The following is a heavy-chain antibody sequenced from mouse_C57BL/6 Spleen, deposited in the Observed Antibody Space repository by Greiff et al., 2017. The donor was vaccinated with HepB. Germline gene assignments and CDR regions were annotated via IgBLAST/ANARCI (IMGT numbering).Heavy chain of an antibody. Sequence: EVHLVESGGGLVKPGGSLKLSCAASGFTFSDYGMHWVRQAPEKGLEWVAYISSGSSTIYYADTVKGRFTISRDNAKNTLFLQLTSLRSEDTAMYYCAKLGYGGAMDYWGQGTSVTVFS. J-gene: IGHJ4*01. CDR1: GFTFSDYG. V-gene: IGHV5-17*01. D-gene: IGHD2-2*01. CDR2: ISSGSSTI. CDR3: AKLGYGGAMDY.